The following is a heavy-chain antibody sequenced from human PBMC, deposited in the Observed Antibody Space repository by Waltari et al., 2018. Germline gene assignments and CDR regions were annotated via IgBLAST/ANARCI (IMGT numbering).Heavy chain of an antibody. V-gene: IGHV4-4*02. J-gene: IGHJ4*02. Sequence: QLQLQESGSGLVKPSGTLSLICAVAGDPMNYWWSWVRQPPGKWLEWIGQVLGSGRTTYNPSCASRVTISLDTSTHQFALKMTSATAADTALYYCARDRGRGLYLDTWGQGILVTVSP. CDR3: ARDRGRGLYLDT. CDR1: GDPMNYW. CDR2: VLGSGRT. D-gene: IGHD2-15*01.